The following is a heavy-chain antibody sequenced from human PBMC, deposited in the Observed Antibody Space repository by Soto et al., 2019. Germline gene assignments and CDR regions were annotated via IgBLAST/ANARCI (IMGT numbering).Heavy chain of an antibody. CDR3: ARVWTKTASPPEDAFDI. Sequence: GGSLRLSCAASGFTFSSYAMHWVRQAPGKGLEWVAVISYDGSNKYYADSVKGRFTISRDNSKNTLYLQMNSLRAEDTAVYYCARVWTKTASPPEDAFDIWGQGTMVTVSS. D-gene: IGHD2-21*02. J-gene: IGHJ3*02. CDR1: GFTFSSYA. V-gene: IGHV3-30-3*01. CDR2: ISYDGSNK.